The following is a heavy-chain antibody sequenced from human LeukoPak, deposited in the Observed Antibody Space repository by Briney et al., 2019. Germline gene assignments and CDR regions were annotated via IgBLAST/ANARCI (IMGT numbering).Heavy chain of an antibody. V-gene: IGHV4-34*01. J-gene: IGHJ4*02. CDR3: ARGYSKYYYGSGSYLDY. D-gene: IGHD3-10*01. CDR2: INHSGST. CDR1: GGSFSGYY. Sequence: SETLSLTCAVYGGSFSGYYWSWIRQPPGKGLEWIGEINHSGSTNYNPSLKSRVTISVDTSKNQFSLKLSSVTAADTAEYYCARGYSKYYYGSGSYLDYWGQGTLVTVSS.